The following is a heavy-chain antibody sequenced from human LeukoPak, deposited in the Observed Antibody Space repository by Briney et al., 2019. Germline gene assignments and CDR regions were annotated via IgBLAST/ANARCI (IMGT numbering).Heavy chain of an antibody. CDR1: GFTVSSNY. D-gene: IGHD6-13*01. CDR2: IYSGGST. CDR3: ASPIDGYSSSWYSIDY. Sequence: PGGSLRLSCAAPGFTVSSNYMSWVRQAPGKGLEWVSVIYSGGSTYYADSVKGRFTISRDNSKNTLYLQMNSLRAEDTAVYYCASPIDGYSSSWYSIDYWGQGTLVTVSS. V-gene: IGHV3-66*01. J-gene: IGHJ4*02.